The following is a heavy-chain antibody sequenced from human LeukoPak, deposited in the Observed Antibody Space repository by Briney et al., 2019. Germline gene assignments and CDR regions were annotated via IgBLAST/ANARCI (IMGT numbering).Heavy chain of an antibody. CDR1: GGSISSYY. J-gene: IGHJ6*03. CDR3: ARASDYYYYMDV. CDR2: IYYSGST. V-gene: IGHV4-59*01. Sequence: SETLSLTCTVSGGSISSYYWSWIRQPPGKGLEWIGYIYYSGSTNYNPSLKSRATISVDTSKNQFSLKLSSVTAADTAVYYCARASDYYYYMDVWGKGTTVTISS. D-gene: IGHD3-3*01.